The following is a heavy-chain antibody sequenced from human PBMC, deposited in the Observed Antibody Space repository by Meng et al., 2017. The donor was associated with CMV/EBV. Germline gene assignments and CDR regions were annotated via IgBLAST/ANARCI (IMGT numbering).Heavy chain of an antibody. J-gene: IGHJ6*02. CDR1: GFTVSSNY. CDR2: IYSGGST. Sequence: GESLKISCAASGFTVSSNYMSWVRQAPGKGLEWVSVIYSGGSTYYADSVKGRFTISRGNSKNTLYLQMNSLRAEDTAVYYCARDKVLRLRRGDYYYGMDVWGQGTTVTVSS. D-gene: IGHD5-12*01. CDR3: ARDKVLRLRRGDYYYGMDV. V-gene: IGHV3-53*01.